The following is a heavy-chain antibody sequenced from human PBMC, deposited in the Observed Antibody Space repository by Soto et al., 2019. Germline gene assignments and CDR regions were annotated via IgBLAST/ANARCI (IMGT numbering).Heavy chain of an antibody. V-gene: IGHV3-30*18. CDR3: AKDRRGSYSDY. Sequence: QVQLVESGGGVVQPGRSLRLSCAASGFTFSSYGMHWVRQAPGKGLEWVAVISYDGSNKYYADSVKGRFTISRDNSKNKLYLQMNSLRAEDTAVYYCAKDRRGSYSDYWGQGTLVTVSS. CDR1: GFTFSSYG. CDR2: ISYDGSNK. J-gene: IGHJ4*02. D-gene: IGHD1-26*01.